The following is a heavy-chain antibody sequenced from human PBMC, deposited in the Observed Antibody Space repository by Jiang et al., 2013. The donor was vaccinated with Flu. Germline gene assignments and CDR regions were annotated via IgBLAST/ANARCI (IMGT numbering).Heavy chain of an antibody. V-gene: IGHV4-59*01. J-gene: IGHJ4*02. CDR2: IYYSGST. CDR3: ARGRGEEWELLIDY. D-gene: IGHD1-26*01. CDR1: GGSISSYY. Sequence: ETLSLTCTVSGGSISSYYWSWIRQPPGKGLEWIGYIYYSGSTNYNPSLKSRVTISVDTSKNQFPLKLSSVTAADTAVYYCARGRGEEWELLIDYWGQGTLVTVSS.